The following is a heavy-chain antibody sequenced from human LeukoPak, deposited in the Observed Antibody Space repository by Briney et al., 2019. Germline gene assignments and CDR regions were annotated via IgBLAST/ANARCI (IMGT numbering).Heavy chain of an antibody. CDR2: ISGSGGST. Sequence: PGGSLRLSCAASGFTFSSYAMSWVRQAPGKGLEWVSAISGSGGSTYYADSVKGRFTISRDNSKNTLYLQMNSLRAEDTAVYYCAKNGAYYYDSSGYYLFDYWGQGTLVTVSS. J-gene: IGHJ4*02. CDR3: AKNGAYYYDSSGYYLFDY. V-gene: IGHV3-23*01. CDR1: GFTFSSYA. D-gene: IGHD3-22*01.